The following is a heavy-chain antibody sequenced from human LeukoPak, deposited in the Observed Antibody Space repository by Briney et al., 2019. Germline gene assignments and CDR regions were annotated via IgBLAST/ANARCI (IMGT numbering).Heavy chain of an antibody. J-gene: IGHJ4*02. CDR3: ARVHSSSWNGPFDY. CDR1: GYSFTSYW. D-gene: IGHD6-13*01. V-gene: IGHV5-51*01. CDR2: IYPGDSDT. Sequence: GASLKISCKGSGYSFTSYWIGWARQMPGKGLEWMGIIYPGDSDTRYSPSFQGQVTISADKSISTAYLQWSSLKASDTAMYYCARVHSSSWNGPFDYWGQGTLVTVSS.